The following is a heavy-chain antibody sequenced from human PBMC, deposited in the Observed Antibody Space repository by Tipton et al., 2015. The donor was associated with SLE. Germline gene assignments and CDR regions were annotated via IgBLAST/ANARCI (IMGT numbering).Heavy chain of an antibody. Sequence: TLSLTCTVSGGSISSGSYYWCWIRQPAGKGLEWIGRIYTSGSTNYNPSLKSRVTMSVDTSKNQFSLKLSSVTAADTAVYYWARVQGIWGSYRYVVDYWGQGTLVTVSS. D-gene: IGHD3-16*02. CDR2: IYTSGST. CDR1: GGSISSGSYY. J-gene: IGHJ4*02. CDR3: ARVQGIWGSYRYVVDY. V-gene: IGHV4-61*02.